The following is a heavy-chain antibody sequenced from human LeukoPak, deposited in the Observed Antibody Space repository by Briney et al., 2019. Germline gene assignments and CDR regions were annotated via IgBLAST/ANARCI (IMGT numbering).Heavy chain of an antibody. D-gene: IGHD2-15*01. CDR2: TYFTGST. J-gene: IGHJ4*02. Sequence: SQTLSLTCTVSGDSVISGDYRWTWIRQPPGKGLEWIGYTYFTGSTYFNPSLKRRVAISIDTSKNQFSLQLTSVTVADTAVYYCAREVVEREFDYWGQGTLVTVSS. CDR1: GDSVISGDYR. CDR3: AREVVEREFDY. V-gene: IGHV4-30-4*01.